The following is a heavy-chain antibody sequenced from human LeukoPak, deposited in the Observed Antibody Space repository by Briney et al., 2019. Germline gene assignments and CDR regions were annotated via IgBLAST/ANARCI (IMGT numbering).Heavy chain of an antibody. CDR1: GGSISSYY. J-gene: IGHJ6*02. CDR2: IYYSGST. D-gene: IGHD6-19*01. V-gene: IGHV4-59*08. Sequence: PSETLSLTCTVSGGSISSYYWSWIRQPPGKGLEWIGYIYYSGSTNYNPSLKSRVTISVDTSKNQFSLKLSSVTAADTAVYYCARLEAVAGKSSGMDVWGQGTTVTVSS. CDR3: ARLEAVAGKSSGMDV.